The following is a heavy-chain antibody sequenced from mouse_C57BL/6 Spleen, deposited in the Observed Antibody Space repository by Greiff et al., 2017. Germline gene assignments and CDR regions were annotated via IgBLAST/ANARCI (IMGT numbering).Heavy chain of an antibody. J-gene: IGHJ2*01. CDR3: ARSGHYYGSSPYYFDY. D-gene: IGHD1-1*01. CDR1: GYAFSSSW. Sequence: VQLQQSGPELVKPGASVKISCKASGYAFSSSWMNWVKQRPGKGLEWIGRIYPGDGDTNYNGKFKGKATLTADKSSSTAYMQPSSLTSEDSAVYFCARSGHYYGSSPYYFDYWGQGTTLTVSS. CDR2: IYPGDGDT. V-gene: IGHV1-82*01.